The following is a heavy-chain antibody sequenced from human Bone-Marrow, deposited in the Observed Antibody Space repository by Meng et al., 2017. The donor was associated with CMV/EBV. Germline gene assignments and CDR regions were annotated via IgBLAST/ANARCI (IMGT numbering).Heavy chain of an antibody. CDR3: AHIAPYSSPPFFDY. Sequence: SGPTLVKSTQTLTLTCTFSGFSLSTSGVGVGWIRQPPGKALEWLALIYWNDDKRYSPSLKSRLTITKDTSKNQVVLTMTNMDPVDTATYYCAHIAPYSSPPFFDYWGQGTLVTVSS. V-gene: IGHV2-5*01. CDR2: IYWNDDK. CDR1: GFSLSTSGVG. D-gene: IGHD6-13*01. J-gene: IGHJ4*02.